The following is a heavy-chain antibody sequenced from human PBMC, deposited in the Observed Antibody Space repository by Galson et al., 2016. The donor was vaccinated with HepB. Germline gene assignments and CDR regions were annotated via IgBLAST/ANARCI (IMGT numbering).Heavy chain of an antibody. CDR2: TYYRSKWYN. Sequence: CAISGDSVSSNSATWDWIRQSPSRGLEWLGRTYYRSKWYNDYALSVKSRITINPDTSKNQFSLQLNSATPEDTAVYYCARVRSGYSGYANPYYYGMDVWGQGTTVTVSS. CDR3: ARVRSGYSGYANPYYYGMDV. D-gene: IGHD5-12*01. V-gene: IGHV6-1*01. CDR1: GDSVSSNSAT. J-gene: IGHJ6*02.